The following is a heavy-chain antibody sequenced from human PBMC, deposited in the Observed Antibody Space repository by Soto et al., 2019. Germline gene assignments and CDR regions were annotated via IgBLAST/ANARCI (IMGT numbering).Heavy chain of an antibody. CDR1: GGSISSGDYY. D-gene: IGHD3-22*01. J-gene: IGHJ4*02. Sequence: QVQLQESGPGLVKPSQTLSLTCTVSGGSISSGDYYWSWIRQPPGKGLEWIGYIYYSGSTYYNPSRQSRVTVAVDTSKNQFSLKLSSVTAADTAVYYCARSGSGYYDSSGYDASYYFGYWGQGTLVTVSS. V-gene: IGHV4-30-4*01. CDR3: ARSGSGYYDSSGYDASYYFGY. CDR2: IYYSGST.